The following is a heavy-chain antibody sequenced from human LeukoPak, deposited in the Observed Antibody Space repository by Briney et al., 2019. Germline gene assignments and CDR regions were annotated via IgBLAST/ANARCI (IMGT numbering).Heavy chain of an antibody. Sequence: GGSLRLSCAASGFTFSSYWMSWVRQAPGKGLEWVSAISGSGGSTYYANSVKGRFTISRDNSKNTLYLQMNSLRAEDTAVYYCAKTMVRGVIMVWGQGTLVTVSS. V-gene: IGHV3-23*01. J-gene: IGHJ4*02. CDR3: AKTMVRGVIMV. D-gene: IGHD3-10*01. CDR2: ISGSGGST. CDR1: GFTFSSYW.